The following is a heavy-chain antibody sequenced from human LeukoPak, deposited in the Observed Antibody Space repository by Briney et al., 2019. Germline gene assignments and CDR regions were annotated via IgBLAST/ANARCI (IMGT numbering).Heavy chain of an antibody. V-gene: IGHV3-33*06. CDR3: AKDVLSGSYSVHFDY. D-gene: IGHD1-26*01. Sequence: PGGSLRLPCAASGFTFSSYGMHWVRQAPGKGLEWVAVIWYDGSNKYYADSVKGRFTISRDNSKNTLYLQMNSLRAEDTAVYYCAKDVLSGSYSVHFDYWGQGTLVTVSS. CDR2: IWYDGSNK. J-gene: IGHJ4*02. CDR1: GFTFSSYG.